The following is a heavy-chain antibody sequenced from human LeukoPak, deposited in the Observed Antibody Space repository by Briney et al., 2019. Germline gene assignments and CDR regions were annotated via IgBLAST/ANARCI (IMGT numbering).Heavy chain of an antibody. V-gene: IGHV3-30*02. D-gene: IGHD6-13*01. J-gene: IGHJ4*02. CDR3: AKDRGYSTTWNLFDY. CDR1: GFTFSSYG. Sequence: PGRSLRLSCAASGFTFSSYGMHWVRQAPGKGLEWVAFIRYDGSNKYYADSVKGRFTISRDNSKNTLYLQMSSLRAEDTAVYYCAKDRGYSTTWNLFDYWGQGTLVTVSS. CDR2: IRYDGSNK.